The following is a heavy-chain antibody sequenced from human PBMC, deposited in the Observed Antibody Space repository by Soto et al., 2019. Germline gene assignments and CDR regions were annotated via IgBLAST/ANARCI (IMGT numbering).Heavy chain of an antibody. CDR1: GDSITGDNW. V-gene: IGHV4-4*02. J-gene: IGHJ6*02. CDR3: ATQGFSRMGV. Sequence: QVQLQESGPGLVQPSGTLSLTCAVSGDSITGDNWWSWVRQPPGKGLEWIGEIHHSGATNYNPSLKSRVTISVDKSRNQFSLKLNSVTAADTAMFYCATQGFSRMGVWGRGTTVTVSS. CDR2: IHHSGAT.